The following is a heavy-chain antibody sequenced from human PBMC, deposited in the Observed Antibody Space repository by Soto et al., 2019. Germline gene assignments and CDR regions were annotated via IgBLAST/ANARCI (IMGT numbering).Heavy chain of an antibody. D-gene: IGHD4-17*01. Sequence: GASLKISCQGSGYYFPSYWIGWVRQMPGKGLAWMGIFYPGDSDTRYSPSFQVEVSISADRSIRTAYLQWSSLKPSDTAMYYCARQGNGAEGFDYWGEGTLVTVSS. J-gene: IGHJ4*02. CDR3: ARQGNGAEGFDY. V-gene: IGHV5-51*01. CDR1: GYYFPSYW. CDR2: FYPGDSDT.